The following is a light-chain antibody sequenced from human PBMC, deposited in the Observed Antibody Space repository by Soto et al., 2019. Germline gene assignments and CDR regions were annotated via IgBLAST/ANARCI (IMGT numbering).Light chain of an antibody. CDR3: QQRSNWPPIT. V-gene: IGKV3-11*01. CDR1: QSVSSY. CDR2: DAS. J-gene: IGKJ5*01. Sequence: EVVLPQSQSTLSLSPGERSTLSCSSSQSVSSYLAWYQQKPGQAPRLLIYDASNRATGIPARFSGSGSGTDFTLTISSLEPEDFAVYYCQQRSNWPPITFGQGTRLEIK.